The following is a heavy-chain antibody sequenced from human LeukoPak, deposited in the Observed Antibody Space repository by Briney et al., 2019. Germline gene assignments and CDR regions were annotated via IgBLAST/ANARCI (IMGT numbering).Heavy chain of an antibody. D-gene: IGHD1-1*01. J-gene: IGHJ4*02. V-gene: IGHV3-7*03. Sequence: GGSLRLSCAASGFTFNNYWMNWVRQAPGKGLEWVANIKQGGSETYYVDSVKGRFTISRDNAKNSLYLQMNSLRAEDTALYYCTRGQHDVDYWGQGTLVTVSS. CDR2: IKQGGSET. CDR3: TRGQHDVDY. CDR1: GFTFNNYW.